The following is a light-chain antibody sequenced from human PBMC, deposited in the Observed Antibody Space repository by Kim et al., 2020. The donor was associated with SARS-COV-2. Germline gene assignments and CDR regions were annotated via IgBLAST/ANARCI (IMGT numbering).Light chain of an antibody. CDR3: ASWDDSLSGRV. CDR2: NDS. J-gene: IGLJ3*02. CDR1: RSNVGNNP. Sequence: GQTVTISCSGRRSNVGNNPVTWFQQVPGSAPKLLISNDSQRPSGVPDRFSASMSGTSASLVISGLRSEDEAVYYCASWDDSLSGRVFGGGTQLTVL. V-gene: IGLV1-44*01.